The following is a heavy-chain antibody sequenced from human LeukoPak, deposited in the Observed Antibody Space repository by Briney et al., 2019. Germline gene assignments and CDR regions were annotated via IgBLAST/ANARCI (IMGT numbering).Heavy chain of an antibody. CDR3: AKDNPDRSWDGLYLQH. CDR1: GFTFSSYA. J-gene: IGHJ1*01. D-gene: IGHD6-13*01. CDR2: ISGSGGST. Sequence: HPGGSLRLSCAASGFTFSSYAMSWVRQAPGKGLEWVSAISGSGGSTYYADSVKGWFTISRDNSKNTLYLQMNSLRAEDTAVYYCAKDNPDRSWDGLYLQHWGQGTLVTVSS. V-gene: IGHV3-23*01.